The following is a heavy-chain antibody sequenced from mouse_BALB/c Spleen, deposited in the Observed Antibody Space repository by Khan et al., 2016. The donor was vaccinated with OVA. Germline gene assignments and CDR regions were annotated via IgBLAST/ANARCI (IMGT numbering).Heavy chain of an antibody. D-gene: IGHD2-10*01. CDR2: IWSDGST. V-gene: IGHV2-6-1*01. Sequence: QVQLKESGPGLVAPSQSLSITCTISGFSLTNYGVHWVRQPPGKGLEWLVVIWSDGSTTYTSVLKSRLSISKDNSKSQVFLKMNSLQTDDTAMYYCARQPYYHYYIMDYWGQGTSVTVSS. J-gene: IGHJ4*01. CDR3: ARQPYYHYYIMDY. CDR1: GFSLTNYG.